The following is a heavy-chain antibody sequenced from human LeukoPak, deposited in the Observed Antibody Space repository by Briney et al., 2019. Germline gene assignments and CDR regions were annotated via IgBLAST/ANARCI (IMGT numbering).Heavy chain of an antibody. J-gene: IGHJ4*02. CDR3: ARYGDARGLDY. Sequence: SETLSLTCTVSGGSISSHYWSWIRQPPGKGLEWIGYIYYSGSTNYNPSLKSRVTISVDTSKNQFSLKLSSVTAADTAVYYCARYGDARGLDYWGQGTLVTVSS. CDR2: IYYSGST. CDR1: GGSISSHY. D-gene: IGHD4-17*01. V-gene: IGHV4-59*11.